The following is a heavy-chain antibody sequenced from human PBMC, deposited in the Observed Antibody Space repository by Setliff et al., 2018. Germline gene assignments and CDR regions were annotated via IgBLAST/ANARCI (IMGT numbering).Heavy chain of an antibody. CDR1: GFTFRNYG. V-gene: IGHV3-33*01. J-gene: IGHJ4*02. CDR3: ARGSGDH. Sequence: LRLSCVASGFTFRNYGMPWVRQAPGKGLEWVALIWNDGSTKFYADSVKGRFTVSRDDAKKSLYLQMNSLRVEDTAVYYCARGSGDHWGQGTLVTVSS. CDR2: IWNDGSTK.